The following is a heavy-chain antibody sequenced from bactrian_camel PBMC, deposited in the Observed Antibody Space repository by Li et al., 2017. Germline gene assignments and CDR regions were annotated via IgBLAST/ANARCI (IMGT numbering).Heavy chain of an antibody. V-gene: IGHV3S53*01. Sequence: LLVESGGGSVQAGESLRLSCVASGYTLPMNMGWFRRLPGQEREGVAAIAGDGRTDYADSVKGRFTISRDGAKNIISLQMYSLKPEDTATYYCAEGRGSRGEHCYSLKYWGQGTQVTVS. J-gene: IGHJ4*01. CDR2: IAGDGRT. D-gene: IGHD6*01. CDR3: AEGRGSRGEHCYSLKY. CDR1: GYTLPMN.